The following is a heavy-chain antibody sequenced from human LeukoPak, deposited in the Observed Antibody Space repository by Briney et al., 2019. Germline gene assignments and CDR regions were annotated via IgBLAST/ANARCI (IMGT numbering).Heavy chain of an antibody. V-gene: IGHV3-66*01. J-gene: IGHJ4*02. CDR1: EFSVGSNY. CDR2: IYSGGST. CDR3: AKTGVYGDYVEYYFDY. Sequence: TGGSLRLSCAASEFSVGSNYMTWVRQAPGKGLEWVSLIYSGGSTYYADSVKGRFTISRDNSKNTLYLQMNSLRAEDTAVYYCAKTGVYGDYVEYYFDYWGQGTLVTVSS. D-gene: IGHD4-17*01.